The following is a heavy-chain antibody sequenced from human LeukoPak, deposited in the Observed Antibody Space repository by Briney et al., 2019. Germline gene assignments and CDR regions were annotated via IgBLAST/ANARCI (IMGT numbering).Heavy chain of an antibody. V-gene: IGHV3-7*03. D-gene: IGHD6-6*01. CDR3: ASAGGDSRSPLPFYY. CDR1: GFTFDKYW. Sequence: GGSLRLSCAASGFTFDKYWMSWVRQAPGKGLEWVANIKQDGSEKYYVDSVKGRFTISRDNAENSLFLQMNSLRAGDTAVYFCASAGGDSRSPLPFYYWGQGTLVTVSS. J-gene: IGHJ4*02. CDR2: IKQDGSEK.